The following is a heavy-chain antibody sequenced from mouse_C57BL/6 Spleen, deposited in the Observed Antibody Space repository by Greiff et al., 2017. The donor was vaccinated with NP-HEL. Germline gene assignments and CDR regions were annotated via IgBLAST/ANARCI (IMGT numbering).Heavy chain of an antibody. CDR3: ARGRGLYDYGGYFDY. J-gene: IGHJ2*01. D-gene: IGHD2-4*01. CDR2: IDPSDSYT. V-gene: IGHV1-69*01. CDR1: GYTFTSYW. Sequence: QVQLQQPGAELVMPGASVKLSCKASGYTFTSYWMHWVKQRPGQGLEWIGEIDPSDSYTNYNQKFKGKSTLTVDKSSSTAYMQLSSLTSEDSAVYYCARGRGLYDYGGYFDYWGQGTTLTVSS.